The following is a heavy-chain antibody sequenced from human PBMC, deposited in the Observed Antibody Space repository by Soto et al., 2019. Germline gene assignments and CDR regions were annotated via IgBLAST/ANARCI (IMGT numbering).Heavy chain of an antibody. J-gene: IGHJ4*02. D-gene: IGHD4-17*01. V-gene: IGHV4-31*03. CDR3: ARGVTTVTTIDY. CDR2: IYYSGST. Sequence: KASETLSLTCTVSGGSISSGGYYWSWIRQHPGKGLEWIGYIYYSGSTYYNPSLKSRVTISVDTPKNQFSLKLSSVTAADTAVYYCARGVTTVTTIDYWGQGTLVTVSS. CDR1: GGSISSGGYY.